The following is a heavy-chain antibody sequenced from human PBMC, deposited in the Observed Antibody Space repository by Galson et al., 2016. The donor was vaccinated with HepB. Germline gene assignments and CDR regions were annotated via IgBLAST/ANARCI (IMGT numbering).Heavy chain of an antibody. CDR2: IYSDGSST. J-gene: IGHJ4*02. V-gene: IGHV3-74*01. Sequence: SLRLSCAASGFTVSGYWVHWVRQAPGKGLVWVSRIYSDGSSTSYADAVKGRFTITRDNAKNTLYLQMNSLGAEDTAVYYCARVGAFMEWSLGYWGQGTLVTVSS. CDR3: ARVGAFMEWSLGY. D-gene: IGHD3-3*02. CDR1: GFTVSGYW.